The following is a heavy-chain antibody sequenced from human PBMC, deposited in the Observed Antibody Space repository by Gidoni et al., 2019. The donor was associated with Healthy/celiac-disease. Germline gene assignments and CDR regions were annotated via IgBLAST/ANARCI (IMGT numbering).Heavy chain of an antibody. D-gene: IGHD5-12*01. J-gene: IGHJ4*02. CDR1: GGSICSSSYY. CDR3: AKTEGVYSGYDYFDY. Sequence: QLQLPGSGPGLVKPSGTLSPTCPVPGGSICSSSYYWGWIRQPPGKGLEWIGSIYYSGSTYYNPSLKSRVTISVDTSKNQFSLKLSSVTAADTAVYYCAKTEGVYSGYDYFDYWGQGTLVTVSS. V-gene: IGHV4-39*01. CDR2: IYYSGST.